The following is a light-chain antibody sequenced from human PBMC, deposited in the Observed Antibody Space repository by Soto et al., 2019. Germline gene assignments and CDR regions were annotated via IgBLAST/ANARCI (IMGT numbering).Light chain of an antibody. CDR2: ENN. CDR3: GTWDSSLSVYV. CDR1: SFNIGHNY. Sequence: QSVLTQPPSVSAAPGQKVTISCAGSSFNIGHNYVSWYLQLPGTAPKLPIYENNKRPSGIPDRFSGSKSGTSAALGITGLQSGDEDDYYCGTWDSSLSVYVFGTGTKDTVL. J-gene: IGLJ1*01. V-gene: IGLV1-51*02.